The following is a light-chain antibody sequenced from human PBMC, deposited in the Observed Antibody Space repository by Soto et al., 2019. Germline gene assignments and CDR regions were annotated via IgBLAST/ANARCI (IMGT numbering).Light chain of an antibody. J-gene: IGLJ2*01. V-gene: IGLV1-51*01. CDR1: SSNIGNNY. Sequence: QSVLTQPPSVSAAPGQKVTISCSGSSSNIGNNYVSWYQKLPGTAPKLLIYDNNKRPSGIPDRFSGSKSGTSATLGITGLQTGDEADYYCGTWASSLSAVVFGGGTKLTV. CDR2: DNN. CDR3: GTWASSLSAVV.